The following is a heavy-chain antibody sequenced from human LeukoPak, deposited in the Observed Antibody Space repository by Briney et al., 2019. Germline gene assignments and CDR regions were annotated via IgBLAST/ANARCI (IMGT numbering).Heavy chain of an antibody. J-gene: IGHJ4*02. CDR1: GLTISKYW. D-gene: IGHD3-22*01. Sequence: GGSLRLSCAVSGLTISKYWTHWVCQAPGKGLVWVSVINGDGISTTYADSVKGRFTISRDNAKNTLYLQMNSLKVEDTAVYYCVIFRSYYDNNGRKRWGQGTLVTVST. V-gene: IGHV3-74*01. CDR3: VIFRSYYDNNGRKR. CDR2: INGDGIST.